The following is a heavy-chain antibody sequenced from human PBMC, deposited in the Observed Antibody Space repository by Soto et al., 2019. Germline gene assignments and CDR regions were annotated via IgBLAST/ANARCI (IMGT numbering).Heavy chain of an antibody. CDR2: ISGSGGST. V-gene: IGHV3-23*01. CDR3: AKDRPAIQLWSPGYFDY. Sequence: GGSLRLSCAASGFTFSNYAMSWVRQAPGMGLEWVSGISGSGGSTYYADSVKGRFTVSRDNSMNTLNLQMNSLRAEDTAVYYCAKDRPAIQLWSPGYFDYWGQGTLVTVSS. D-gene: IGHD5-18*01. CDR1: GFTFSNYA. J-gene: IGHJ4*02.